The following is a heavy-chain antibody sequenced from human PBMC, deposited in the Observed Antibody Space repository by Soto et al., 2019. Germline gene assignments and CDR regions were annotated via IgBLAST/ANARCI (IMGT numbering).Heavy chain of an antibody. J-gene: IGHJ5*02. D-gene: IGHD1-26*01. V-gene: IGHV1-45*02. CDR2: ITPFSGDV. CDR1: GNTFTYRY. CDR3: ASGGAGSGPVTWELPDH. Sequence: QMQLVQSGAEVKKTGSSVTVSCKALGNTFTYRYLHWVRQAPGQALEWMGWITPFSGDVHYAQKFQERATITRDRSTNATYMQMSSLRSEDTAMYFCASGGAGSGPVTWELPDHWGQGTLVTVSS.